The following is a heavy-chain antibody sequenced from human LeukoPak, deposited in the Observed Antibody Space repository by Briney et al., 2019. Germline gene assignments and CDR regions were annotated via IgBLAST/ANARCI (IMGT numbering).Heavy chain of an antibody. Sequence: GGSLRLSCAASGFTFSSYSMNWVRQAPGKGLEWVSSISSSSSYIYYADSVKGRFTISRYNAKNSLYLQMNSLRAEDTAVYYCARGLEPDNWFDPWGQGTLVTVSS. CDR1: GFTFSSYS. J-gene: IGHJ5*02. CDR3: ARGLEPDNWFDP. D-gene: IGHD1-1*01. CDR2: ISSSSSYI. V-gene: IGHV3-21*01.